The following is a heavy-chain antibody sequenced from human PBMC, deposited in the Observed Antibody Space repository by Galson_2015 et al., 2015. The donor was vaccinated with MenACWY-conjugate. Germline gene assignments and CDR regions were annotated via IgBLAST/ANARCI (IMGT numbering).Heavy chain of an antibody. CDR2: IYPGESDT. CDR3: ARRASDGYGPCDY. CDR1: GYSFSNYW. Sequence: QSGAEVKQPGESLKISCKESGYSFSNYWIGWVHLMPGKGLEWMGIIYPGESDTKYSPSFQGHVTISADQSTNTAYLQWSSLRASDTAMYYCARRASDGYGPCDYWGQGTQVTVSS. V-gene: IGHV5-51*07. D-gene: IGHD5-24*01. J-gene: IGHJ4*02.